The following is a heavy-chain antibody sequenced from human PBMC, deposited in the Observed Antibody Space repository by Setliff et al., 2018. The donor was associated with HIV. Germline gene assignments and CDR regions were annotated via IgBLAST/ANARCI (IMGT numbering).Heavy chain of an antibody. CDR3: ARDDGIFGVVIIPWFDP. Sequence: SETLSLTCTVSGGSISSSSHYWSWIRQPAGRGLEWIGHIHISGSTNYNPSLKRRVTISIDASKNQFSLRLNSVTAADTAMYYCARDDGIFGVVIIPWFDPWGQGTLVTVSS. CDR2: IHISGST. V-gene: IGHV4-61*09. D-gene: IGHD3-3*01. CDR1: GGSISSSSHY. J-gene: IGHJ5*02.